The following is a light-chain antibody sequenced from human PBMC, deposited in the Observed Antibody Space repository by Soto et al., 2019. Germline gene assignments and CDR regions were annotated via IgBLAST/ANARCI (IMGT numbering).Light chain of an antibody. CDR2: DAS. CDR1: QGIHTA. CDR3: QQFSNYPHV. Sequence: IQMTQSPSSVSASVGDRFTITCRASQGIHTALAWYQQKPGNAPMLLIYDASTVEAGVPSRFSGSGSGTDFTLTISSLQPEDFAIYYCQQFSNYPHVFGQGTRLEI. V-gene: IGKV1D-13*01. J-gene: IGKJ5*01.